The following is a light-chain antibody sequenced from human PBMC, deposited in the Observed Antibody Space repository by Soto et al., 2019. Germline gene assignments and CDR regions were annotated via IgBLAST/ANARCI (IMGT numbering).Light chain of an antibody. J-gene: IGKJ1*01. CDR3: QQSYTTPWT. Sequence: DIPMTQSPSSLSASVEDRVTITCRASQSITSYLNWYQQKPGKAPQLLIYAASSLQSGVPSRFSGSGSGTDFTLTISSLQPEDFATYFCQQSYTTPWTFGQGTKVEVK. CDR1: QSITSY. V-gene: IGKV1-39*01. CDR2: AAS.